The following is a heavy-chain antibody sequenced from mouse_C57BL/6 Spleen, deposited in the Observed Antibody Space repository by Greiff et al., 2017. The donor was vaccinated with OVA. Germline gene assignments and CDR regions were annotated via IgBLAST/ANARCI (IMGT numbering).Heavy chain of an antibody. D-gene: IGHD2-3*01. CDR2: ISDGGSYT. J-gene: IGHJ2*01. V-gene: IGHV5-4*01. CDR3: ARDWHDGYYLFDY. CDR1: GFTFSSYA. Sequence: EVQRVESGGGLVKPGGSLKLSCAASGFTFSSYAMSWVRQTPEKRLEWVATISDGGSYTYYPDNVKCRFTISRDNAKNNLYLQMSHLKSEDTSMYYCARDWHDGYYLFDYWGQGTTLTVSS.